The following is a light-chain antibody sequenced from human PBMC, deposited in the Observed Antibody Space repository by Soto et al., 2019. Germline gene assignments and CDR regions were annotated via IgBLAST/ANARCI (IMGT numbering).Light chain of an antibody. CDR3: QQYHNAGST. J-gene: IGKJ5*01. Sequence: IVMTQSPSTLSVFTGGRASLSCRASQSVSNNLAWYQKKPGQAPRLLIYGASTRAAGISVRFSGSGSGTEFTLIISSLQSDDSAVYYCQQYHNAGSTFGQGTRLEIK. V-gene: IGKV3-15*01. CDR2: GAS. CDR1: QSVSNN.